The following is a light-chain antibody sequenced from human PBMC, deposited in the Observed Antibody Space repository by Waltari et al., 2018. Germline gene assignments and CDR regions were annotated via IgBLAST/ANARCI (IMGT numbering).Light chain of an antibody. CDR1: TSNIGAGHD. CDR3: QSFDNMLSGGVV. V-gene: IGLV1-40*01. J-gene: IGLJ2*01. CDR2: GNN. Sequence: QSVLTQPPSVSGTPGQRVTISCSGSTSNIGAGHDVHWYQHLPGTAPKLLIYGNNNRPSGAPGRFSGSKSGTSASLAITGLQADDEADYFCQSFDNMLSGGVVFGGGTKLAVL.